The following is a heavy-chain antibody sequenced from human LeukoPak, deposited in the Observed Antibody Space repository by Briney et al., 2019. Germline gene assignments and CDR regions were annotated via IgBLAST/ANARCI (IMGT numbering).Heavy chain of an antibody. V-gene: IGHV5-51*01. Sequence: GESLKISCKGSGYSFASYWIGWVRQMPGKGLQWMGTIYPDDSDTRYSPAFQGQVTISADKSISTAYLQWSDLKASDTAMYYCARHTRWDCTDTSCYNDYWGQGTLVTVSS. D-gene: IGHD2-2*02. J-gene: IGHJ4*01. CDR1: GYSFASYW. CDR2: IYPDDSDT. CDR3: ARHTRWDCTDTSCYNDY.